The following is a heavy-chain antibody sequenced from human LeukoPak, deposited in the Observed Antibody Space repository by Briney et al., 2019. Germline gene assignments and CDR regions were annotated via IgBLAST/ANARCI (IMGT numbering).Heavy chain of an antibody. Sequence: SQTLSLTCAISGDSVSSNSAAWNWIRQSPSRGLEWLGRTYYRSKWYNDYAVSVKSRITINPDTSKNQFSLQLNSVTPEDTAVYYCARDPYYYDSSGRLFDYWGQGTLVTVSS. D-gene: IGHD3-22*01. J-gene: IGHJ4*02. CDR3: ARDPYYYDSSGRLFDY. CDR1: GDSVSSNSAA. CDR2: TYYRSKWYN. V-gene: IGHV6-1*01.